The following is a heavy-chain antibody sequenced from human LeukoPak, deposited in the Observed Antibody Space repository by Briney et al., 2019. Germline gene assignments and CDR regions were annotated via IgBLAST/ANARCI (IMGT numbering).Heavy chain of an antibody. CDR1: GFTVSSNY. CDR3: ARARWELLRYYYYGMDV. Sequence: GGSLRLSCAASGFTVSSNYMSWVRQAPGKGLEWVSFIYSGGSTYYADSVKGRFTISRDNSKNTLYLQMNSLRAEDTAVYYCARARWELLRYYYYGMDVWGQGTTVTVSS. V-gene: IGHV3-66*01. CDR2: IYSGGST. D-gene: IGHD1-26*01. J-gene: IGHJ6*02.